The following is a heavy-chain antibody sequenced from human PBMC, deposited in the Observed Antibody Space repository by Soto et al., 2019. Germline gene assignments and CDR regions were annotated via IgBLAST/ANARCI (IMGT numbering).Heavy chain of an antibody. V-gene: IGHV3-53*01. D-gene: IGHD3-3*01. CDR2: IYTGGST. CDR3: ARGVTTFGVATRGRMDV. CDR1: GFTVSSNY. Sequence: PGGSLRLSCAATGFTVSSNYMTWVRQAPGKGLECVSIIYTGGSTYYADSVKGRFTISRDNSKNTLYLQMDSLRAEDTAVYYCARGVTTFGVATRGRMDVWGQGTTVTVSS. J-gene: IGHJ6*02.